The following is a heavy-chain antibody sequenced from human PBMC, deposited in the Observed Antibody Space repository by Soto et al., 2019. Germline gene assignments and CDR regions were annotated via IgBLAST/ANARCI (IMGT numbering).Heavy chain of an antibody. Sequence: GESLKISCQGSEYSFNGYGIAWVRQTPGKGLEWMGLIFPGDSETRYNPSFQGQVTISADKSIRTAYLQWNSLKASDTAIYYCARRQYSYGLGDWGQGTLVTVPQ. CDR1: EYSFNGYG. J-gene: IGHJ4*02. CDR2: IFPGDSET. V-gene: IGHV5-51*01. CDR3: ARRQYSYGLGD. D-gene: IGHD5-18*01.